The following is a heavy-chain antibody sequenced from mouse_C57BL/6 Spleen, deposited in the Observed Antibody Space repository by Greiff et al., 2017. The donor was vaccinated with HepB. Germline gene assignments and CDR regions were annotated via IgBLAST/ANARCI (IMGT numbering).Heavy chain of an antibody. D-gene: IGHD1-1*01. CDR1: GYTFTSYW. J-gene: IGHJ3*01. CDR2: IDPSDSYT. CDR3: ARDHYGPAY. V-gene: IGHV1-50*01. Sequence: QVQLQQPGAELVKPGASVKLSCKASGYTFTSYWMQWVKQRPGPGLEWIGEIDPSDSYTNYNQKFKGKATLTVDTSSSTAYMQLSSLTSEDSAVYYCARDHYGPAYWGQGTLFTVSA.